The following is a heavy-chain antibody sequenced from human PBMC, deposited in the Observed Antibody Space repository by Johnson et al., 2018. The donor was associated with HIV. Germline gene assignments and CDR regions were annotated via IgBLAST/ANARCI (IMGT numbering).Heavy chain of an antibody. CDR1: GFILSSYW. Sequence: VQLVESGGGLVQPGGSLRLSCAASGFILSSYWMSWVRQAPGKGLEWVANIKQDGSEKYYVDSVKGRFTISRDNAKNSLYLQMNSLRAEDTAVYYCARGGGSSWSDAFDIWGQGTMVTVSS. CDR2: IKQDGSEK. V-gene: IGHV3-7*04. D-gene: IGHD6-13*01. J-gene: IGHJ3*02. CDR3: ARGGGSSWSDAFDI.